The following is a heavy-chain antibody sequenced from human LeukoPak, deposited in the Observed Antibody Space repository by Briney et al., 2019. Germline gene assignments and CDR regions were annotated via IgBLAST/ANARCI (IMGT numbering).Heavy chain of an antibody. J-gene: IGHJ6*03. CDR3: ARALSNRLKYYDFWSGYYTPGDYYYYYMDV. CDR2: IHYSGST. CDR1: GGSISSDY. D-gene: IGHD3-3*01. Sequence: SETLSLTCTVSGGSISSDYWNWIRQPPEKGVEWIGYIHYSGSTNYNPSLKSRVTISVDTSKNQFSLKLSSVTAADTAVYYCARALSNRLKYYDFWSGYYTPGDYYYYYMDVWGKGTTVTVSS. V-gene: IGHV4-59*12.